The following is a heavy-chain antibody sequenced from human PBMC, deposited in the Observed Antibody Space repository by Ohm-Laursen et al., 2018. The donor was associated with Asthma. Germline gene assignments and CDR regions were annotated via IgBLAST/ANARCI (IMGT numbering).Heavy chain of an antibody. J-gene: IGHJ5*02. D-gene: IGHD2-8*01. V-gene: IGHV3-30*04. CDR2: IWYDGSNK. Sequence: SLRLSCTASGFTFSSYAMHWVRQAPGKGLEWVAVIWYDGSNKYYGDSVRGRFTISRDDSKTTVYLQMEGLRTEDTAVYYCTRDSGHCTNGVCLFNWFDPWGQGSQVIVSS. CDR3: TRDSGHCTNGVCLFNWFDP. CDR1: GFTFSSYA.